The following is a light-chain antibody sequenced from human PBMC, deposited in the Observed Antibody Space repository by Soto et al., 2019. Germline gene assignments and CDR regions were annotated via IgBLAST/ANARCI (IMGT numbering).Light chain of an antibody. Sequence: EIVLTQSPGTLSLSPGERATLSCRASQSVGSYYLAWYQQKPGQAPRVLISGTSNRATGIPVRFSGSGSGTDFTLTISRLEPEDFAVYYCQQYGDSLFTFGPGTKVEFK. CDR2: GTS. J-gene: IGKJ3*01. CDR3: QQYGDSLFT. CDR1: QSVGSYY. V-gene: IGKV3-20*01.